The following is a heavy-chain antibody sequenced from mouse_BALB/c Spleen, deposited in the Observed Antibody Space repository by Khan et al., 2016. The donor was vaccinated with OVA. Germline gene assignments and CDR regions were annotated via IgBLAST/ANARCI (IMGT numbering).Heavy chain of an antibody. CDR3: WILL. V-gene: IGHV6-6*02. CDR2: IRLKSDDYVT. CDR1: GFTFSNYW. J-gene: IGHJ2*01. Sequence: EVQLEESGGGLVQPGGSMKLSCVASGFTFSNYWMHWVRQSPEKGLEWVAEIRLKSDDYVTHYAVSVKGRFTISRDDCTSSVYLQMYNLRAEDTGIYYCWILLWGQGTTPTVSS.